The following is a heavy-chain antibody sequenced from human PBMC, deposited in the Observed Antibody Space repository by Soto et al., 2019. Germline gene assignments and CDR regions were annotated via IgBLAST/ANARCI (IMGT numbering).Heavy chain of an antibody. CDR3: AKDPWGATVPYLCY. V-gene: IGHV3-23*01. CDR2: ISGSGGST. D-gene: IGHD4-17*01. Sequence: EVQLLESGGGLVQPGGSLRLSCAASGFTFSSYAMSWVRQAPGKGLEWVSAISGSGGSTYYADSVKGRFTFSRDNSKNTLYLQMNSLSAEDTAVYYCAKDPWGATVPYLCYWGQGALVTVAS. CDR1: GFTFSSYA. J-gene: IGHJ4*02.